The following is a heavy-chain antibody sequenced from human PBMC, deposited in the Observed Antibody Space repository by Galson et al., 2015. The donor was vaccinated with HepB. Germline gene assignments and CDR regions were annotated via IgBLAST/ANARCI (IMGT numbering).Heavy chain of an antibody. Sequence: SLTCTVSGGSISSSSYYWGWIRQPPGKGLEWIGNIYYSGNTYYNPSLKSRVTISVDTSKNQFSLKLSSVTAADTAVYFCVTLNLLARGINVVDYWGQGTLVTVSS. CDR3: VTLNLLARGINVVDY. CDR1: GGSISSSSYY. J-gene: IGHJ4*02. D-gene: IGHD3-10*01. V-gene: IGHV4-39*01. CDR2: IYYSGNT.